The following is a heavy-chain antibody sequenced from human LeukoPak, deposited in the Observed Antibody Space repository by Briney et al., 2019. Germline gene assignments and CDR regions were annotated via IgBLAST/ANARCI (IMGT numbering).Heavy chain of an antibody. Sequence: SETLSLTCTVSGGSISSSSYYWGWIRQPPGKGLEWIGSIYYSGSTYYNPSLKSRVTISVDTSKNQFSLKLSSVTAADTAVYYCATTMVRGVDYWGQGTLVTVSS. J-gene: IGHJ4*02. CDR1: GGSISSSSYY. CDR2: IYYSGST. CDR3: ATTMVRGVDY. V-gene: IGHV4-39*07. D-gene: IGHD3-10*01.